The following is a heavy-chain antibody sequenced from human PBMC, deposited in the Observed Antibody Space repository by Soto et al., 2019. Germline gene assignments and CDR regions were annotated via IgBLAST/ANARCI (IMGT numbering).Heavy chain of an antibody. CDR3: ARDWGSSGWPN. J-gene: IGHJ4*02. D-gene: IGHD6-19*01. CDR1: GHSLSSGGYY. CDR2: IYFTGST. V-gene: IGHV4-31*03. Sequence: SETLSLTCTVSGHSLSSGGYYWSWIRQHPGKGLEWVGYIYFTGSTLYNPSLKSRLAMSLDTSKNQFSLRLTSVTAADTAVYFCARDWGSSGWPNWGQGTLVTVSA.